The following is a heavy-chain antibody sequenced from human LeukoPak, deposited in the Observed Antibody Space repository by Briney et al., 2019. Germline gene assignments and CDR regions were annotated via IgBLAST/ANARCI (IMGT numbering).Heavy chain of an antibody. CDR2: IIPIPDIA. CDR1: GDTFSMYI. J-gene: IGHJ4*02. CDR3: ARVRLEAGRPTDY. D-gene: IGHD1-1*01. Sequence: GASVKVSCKASGDTFSMYIFSWVRQAPGQGLEWMGRIIPIPDIANYPQKFQGRVTITADILTSTTYMELSSLRSDDTAVYYCARVRLEAGRPTDYWGQGTLVTVSS. V-gene: IGHV1-69*02.